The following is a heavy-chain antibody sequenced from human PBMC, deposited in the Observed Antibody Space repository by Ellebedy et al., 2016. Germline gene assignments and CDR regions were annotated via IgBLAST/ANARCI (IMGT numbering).Heavy chain of an antibody. CDR1: GGSFSGYY. CDR2: INHSGST. V-gene: IGHV4-34*01. CDR3: ARGGLRHELWFDP. D-gene: IGHD4-17*01. J-gene: IGHJ5*02. Sequence: SETLSLTCAVYGGSFSGYYWSWIRQPPGKGLEWIGEINHSGSTNYNPSLKSRVTISVDTSKNQFSLKLSSVTAADTAVYYCARGGLRHELWFDPWGQGTLVTVSS.